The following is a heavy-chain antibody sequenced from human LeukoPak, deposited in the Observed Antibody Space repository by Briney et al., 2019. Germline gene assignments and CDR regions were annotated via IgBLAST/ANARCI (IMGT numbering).Heavy chain of an antibody. V-gene: IGHV4-34*01. Sequence: SETLSLTCAVYGGSFSGYYWSWIRQPPGKGLEWIGEINHSGSTNYNPSLKSRVTISVDTSKNQFSLKLSSVTAADTAVYYCARVRGDYDSSGYYYPSAFDPWGQGTLVTVSS. J-gene: IGHJ5*02. D-gene: IGHD3-22*01. CDR2: INHSGST. CDR3: ARVRGDYDSSGYYYPSAFDP. CDR1: GGSFSGYY.